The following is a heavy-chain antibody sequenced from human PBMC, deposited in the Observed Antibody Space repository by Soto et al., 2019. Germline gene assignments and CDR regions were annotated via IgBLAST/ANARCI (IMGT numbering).Heavy chain of an antibody. Sequence: GASVKVSCKASGGTFSSYAISWVRQAPGQGLEWMGGIIPIFGTANYAQKFQGRVTITADESTSTAYMELSSLRSEDTAVYYCARAVTTAARYVSDDDAFDIWGQGTTVTVSS. CDR2: IIPIFGTA. V-gene: IGHV1-69*13. J-gene: IGHJ3*02. CDR1: GGTFSSYA. CDR3: ARAVTTAARYVSDDDAFDI. D-gene: IGHD6-6*01.